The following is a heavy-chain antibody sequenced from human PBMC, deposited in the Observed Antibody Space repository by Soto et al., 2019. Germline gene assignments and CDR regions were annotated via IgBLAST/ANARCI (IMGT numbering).Heavy chain of an antibody. D-gene: IGHD2-2*01. V-gene: IGHV3-73*02. CDR2: ITSEAYGYAT. CDR3: GAPSCNPTYCDAFDY. J-gene: IGHJ4*02. Sequence: EVHLVETGGGXXXXGGXXXLSCAASGXXXXXXEMHXXXQTSGKGLEWVGRITSEAYGYATAYTASVQGRFIITRDDSKTTAALQMNSRITDDTAVDYCGAPSCNPTYCDAFDYWGQGTQVTVSS. CDR1: GXXXXXXE.